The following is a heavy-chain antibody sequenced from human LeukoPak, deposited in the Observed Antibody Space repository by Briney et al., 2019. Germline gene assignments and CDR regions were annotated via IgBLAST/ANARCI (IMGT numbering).Heavy chain of an antibody. V-gene: IGHV1-2*02. D-gene: IGHD3-22*01. CDR2: INPNSGGT. CDR3: ASDQPVTMIDSSFDY. Sequence: ASVKVSCKASGYTFTGYYMHWVRQAPGQGLEWMGWINPNSGGTNYAQKFQGRVTMTRDTSISTAYMELSRLRSDDTAVYYCASDQPVTMIDSSFDYWGQGTLVTVSS. CDR1: GYTFTGYY. J-gene: IGHJ4*02.